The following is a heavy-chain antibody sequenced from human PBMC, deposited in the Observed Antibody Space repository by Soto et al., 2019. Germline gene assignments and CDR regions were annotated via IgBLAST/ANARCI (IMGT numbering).Heavy chain of an antibody. CDR1: GFTFSSYS. CDR2: ISSSSSFI. J-gene: IGHJ4*02. Sequence: EVQLVESGGGLVQPGGSLRLSCAASGFTFSSYSMNWVRQAPGKGLEGVSYISSSSSFIYYADSVKGRITISRDNAKNSMYLQMNSLRDEDTAVYYCARGPPGDCGGDCQPDHWGKLTLVTVS. D-gene: IGHD2-21*02. CDR3: ARGPPGDCGGDCQPDH. V-gene: IGHV3-48*02.